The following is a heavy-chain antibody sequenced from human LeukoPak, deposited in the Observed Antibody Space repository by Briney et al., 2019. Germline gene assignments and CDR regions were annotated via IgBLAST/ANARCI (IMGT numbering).Heavy chain of an antibody. CDR3: ARAKPPLLTGFLYYYYYGMDV. CDR1: GYTFTGYY. D-gene: IGHD3-9*01. Sequence: ASVKVSCKASGYTFTGYYMHWVRQAPGQGIEWMGWINPNSGGTNYAQKFQGRVTMTRDTSISTAYMELSRLRSDDTAVYYCARAKPPLLTGFLYYYYYGMDVWGQGTTVTVSS. CDR2: INPNSGGT. J-gene: IGHJ6*02. V-gene: IGHV1-2*02.